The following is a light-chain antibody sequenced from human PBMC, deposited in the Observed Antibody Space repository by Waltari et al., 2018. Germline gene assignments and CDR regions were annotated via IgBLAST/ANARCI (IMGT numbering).Light chain of an antibody. CDR1: SSNIGAGFD. CDR2: GNT. J-gene: IGLJ2*01. V-gene: IGLV1-40*01. Sequence: QSVLTQPPSVSGAPGQRVTISCTGSSSNIGAGFDVHWYQQLPGAAPKLLIYGNTNRPSGVPDRFSGSKSGTSASQAITGLQAEDEADYYCQSFDNSLRRSVIFGGGTKLTVL. CDR3: QSFDNSLRRSVI.